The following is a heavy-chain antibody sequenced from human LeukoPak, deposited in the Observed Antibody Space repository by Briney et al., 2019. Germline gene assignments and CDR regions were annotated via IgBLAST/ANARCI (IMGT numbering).Heavy chain of an antibody. CDR3: AREDPYSEGMDV. D-gene: IGHD3-9*01. CDR1: GFTFSSYW. CDR2: INSEGSSE. Sequence: GGSLRLSCAASGFTFSSYWMHWVRQAPGKGLVWVSRINSEGSSETYADSVKGRFTISRDNAKNTLYVQMNSLRAEDTAVYYCAREDPYSEGMDVWGQGTSVTVTS. V-gene: IGHV3-74*03. J-gene: IGHJ6*02.